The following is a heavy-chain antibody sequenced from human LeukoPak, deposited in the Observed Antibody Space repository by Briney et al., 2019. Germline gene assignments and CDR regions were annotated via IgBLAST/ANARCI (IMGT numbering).Heavy chain of an antibody. J-gene: IGHJ5*02. Sequence: GGSLGLSCAASGFNVSSNYMSWVRQAPGKGLEWVSVIYSGGSTYYADSVKGRFTISRDTSKNTLYLQMNSLRAEDTAVYYCARHSGPGSYNWFDPWGQGTLVTVSS. CDR1: GFNVSSNY. CDR3: ARHSGPGSYNWFDP. CDR2: IYSGGST. D-gene: IGHD3-10*01. V-gene: IGHV3-53*01.